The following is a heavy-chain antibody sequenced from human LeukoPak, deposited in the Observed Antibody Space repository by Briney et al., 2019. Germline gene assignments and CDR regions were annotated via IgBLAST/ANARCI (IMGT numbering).Heavy chain of an antibody. J-gene: IGHJ4*02. V-gene: IGHV4-39*01. Sequence: SETLSLTCTVSGGSISSSALFWGWIRQPPGKGLEWIGTIYHSGTTYYNPSLKSRVTISVDTSRNQFSLRLNSVTAADTAVYSCARQTTGSYQWTFDYWGQGTLVTVSS. CDR2: IYHSGTT. D-gene: IGHD3-10*01. CDR1: GGSISSSALF. CDR3: ARQTTGSYQWTFDY.